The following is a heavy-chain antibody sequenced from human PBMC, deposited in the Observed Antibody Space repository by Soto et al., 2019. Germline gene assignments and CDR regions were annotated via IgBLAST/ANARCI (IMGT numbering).Heavy chain of an antibody. CDR1: GFMFSSYW. CDR2: INQNGSER. J-gene: IGHJ4*02. CDR3: ATDILDF. D-gene: IGHD3-9*01. V-gene: IGHV3-7*05. Sequence: EVELVESGGGLVQPGGSLGLSCAATGFMFSSYWMTWVRQAPGKGLEWVANINQNGSERYYVGSVEGRFTISRDNAKNSVFLQMESLRVEDTAMYYCATDILDFWGQGTLVTVSS.